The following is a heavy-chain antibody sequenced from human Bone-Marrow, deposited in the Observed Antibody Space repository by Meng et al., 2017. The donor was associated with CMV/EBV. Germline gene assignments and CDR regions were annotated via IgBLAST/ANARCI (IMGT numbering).Heavy chain of an antibody. V-gene: IGHV1-2*02. CDR1: GYTFTGYY. J-gene: IGHJ4*02. CDR2: INPNSGGT. CDR3: AREKFGGTTTRPVDY. Sequence: ASVKVSCKASGYTFTGYYMHWVRQAPGQGLEWMGWINPNSGGTNYAQKFQGRVTMTRDTSITTAYMEVSRLRSDDTALYYCAREKFGGTTTRPVDYWGQGTLVTVSS. D-gene: IGHD1-7*01.